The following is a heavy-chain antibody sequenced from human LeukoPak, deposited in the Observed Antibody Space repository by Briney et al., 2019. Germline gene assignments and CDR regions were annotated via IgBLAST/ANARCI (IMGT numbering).Heavy chain of an antibody. Sequence: GGSLRLSCAASGFTVSSNYMSWVRQAPGRGLEWVSVIYSGGSTYYADSVKGRFTISRDNSKNTLYLQMNSLRAEDTAVYYCARDSGSDSGYDFGWFDPWGQGTLSPSPQ. CDR1: GFTVSSNY. J-gene: IGHJ5*02. V-gene: IGHV3-66*01. CDR2: IYSGGST. CDR3: ARDSGSDSGYDFGWFDP. D-gene: IGHD5-12*01.